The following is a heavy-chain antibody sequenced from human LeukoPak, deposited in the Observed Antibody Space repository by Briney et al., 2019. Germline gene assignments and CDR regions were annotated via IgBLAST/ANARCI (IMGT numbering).Heavy chain of an antibody. CDR3: ATPSKIRGDYVISAFEF. D-gene: IGHD4-17*01. J-gene: IGHJ3*01. V-gene: IGHV1-2*02. Sequence: ASVKVSCKASAHSFTNYYIHWVRQAPGQGLEWMGWINPKSGGTKYAQEFQGRVTMTRDTSISTAYMDLNNLRSDDTAVYYCATPSKIRGDYVISAFEFWGQGTMVTVSS. CDR2: INPKSGGT. CDR1: AHSFTNYY.